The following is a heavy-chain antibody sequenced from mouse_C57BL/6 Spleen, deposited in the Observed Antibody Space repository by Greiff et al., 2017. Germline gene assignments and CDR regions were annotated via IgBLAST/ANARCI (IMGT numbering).Heavy chain of an antibody. J-gene: IGHJ1*03. V-gene: IGHV2-2*01. D-gene: IGHD1-1*01. CDR1: GFSLTSYG. Sequence: QVQLQQSGPGLVQPSQSLSITCTVSGFSLTSYGVHWVRQSPGKGLEWLGVIWSGGSTDYNAAFISRLSISKDNSKSQVFFKMNSLQADDTAIYYCAREITTGVGGYFDVWGTGTTVTVSS. CDR3: AREITTGVGGYFDV. CDR2: IWSGGST.